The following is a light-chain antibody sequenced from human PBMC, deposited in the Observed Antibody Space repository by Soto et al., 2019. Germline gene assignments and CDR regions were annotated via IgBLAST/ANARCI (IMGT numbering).Light chain of an antibody. CDR2: DVS. Sequence: QSALTQPASVSGSPGQSITISCTGTSSDVGGYNYVSWYQQHPDKAPKLIIYDVSNRPSGVSNRFSGSKSGNTASLTISGLQAEDEADYYCSSYTSSTTGVVFGGGTKPPS. CDR1: SSDVGGYNY. CDR3: SSYTSSTTGVV. J-gene: IGLJ2*01. V-gene: IGLV2-14*03.